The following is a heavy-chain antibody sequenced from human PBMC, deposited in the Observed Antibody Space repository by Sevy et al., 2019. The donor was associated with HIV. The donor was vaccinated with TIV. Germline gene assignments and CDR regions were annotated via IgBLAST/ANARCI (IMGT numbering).Heavy chain of an antibody. CDR1: GGSITSLY. Sequence: SETLSLTCTVSGGSITSLYWNWIRQPPGKGLEWIANIFYNGHINYNPSPKSRFTLSLDTSKNQFYLGLSSVTAADTAMYYCAGEDAWGRGYSWGQGTLVTVSS. V-gene: IGHV4-59*08. J-gene: IGHJ4*02. CDR2: IFYNGHI. CDR3: AGEDAWGRGYS. D-gene: IGHD1-26*01.